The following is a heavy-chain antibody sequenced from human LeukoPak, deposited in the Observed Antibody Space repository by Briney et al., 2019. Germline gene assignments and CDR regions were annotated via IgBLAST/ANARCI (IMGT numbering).Heavy chain of an antibody. J-gene: IGHJ3*02. CDR1: GFTFSSYA. V-gene: IGHV3-30-3*01. Sequence: GRSLRLSCAASGFTFSSYAMHWVRQAPGKGLEWVAVISYDGSNKYYADSVKGRFTISRDNSKNTLYLQMNSLRAEDTAVYYCARASPPSDYYDSSGIGGAFDIWGQGTTVTVSS. CDR3: ARASPPSDYYDSSGIGGAFDI. CDR2: ISYDGSNK. D-gene: IGHD3-22*01.